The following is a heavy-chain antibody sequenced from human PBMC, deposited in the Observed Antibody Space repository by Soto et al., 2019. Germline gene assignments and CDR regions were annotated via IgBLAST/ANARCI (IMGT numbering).Heavy chain of an antibody. D-gene: IGHD4-4*01. Sequence: GGSLRLSCAASGFTFSSYSMNWVRQAPGKGLEWVSYISSSSSTIYYADSVKGRFTISRDNAKSSLYLQMNSLRAEDTAVYYCARDSTTVTISFDYWGQGTLVTVSS. CDR1: GFTFSSYS. CDR3: ARDSTTVTISFDY. J-gene: IGHJ4*02. V-gene: IGHV3-48*01. CDR2: ISSSSSTI.